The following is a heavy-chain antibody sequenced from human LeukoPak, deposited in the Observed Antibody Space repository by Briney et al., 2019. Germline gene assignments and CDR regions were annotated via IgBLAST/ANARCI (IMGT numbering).Heavy chain of an antibody. CDR2: ISAYNGNT. CDR3: ARQKSGGGSWYPNFDY. J-gene: IGHJ4*02. CDR1: GYTFTSYG. Sequence: ASVNVSCKASGYTFTSYGISWVRQAPGQGLEWMGWISAYNGNTNYAQKLQGRVTMTTDTSTSTAYMELRSLISDDTAVYYCARQKSGGGSWYPNFDYWGQGTLVTVSS. D-gene: IGHD6-13*01. V-gene: IGHV1-18*01.